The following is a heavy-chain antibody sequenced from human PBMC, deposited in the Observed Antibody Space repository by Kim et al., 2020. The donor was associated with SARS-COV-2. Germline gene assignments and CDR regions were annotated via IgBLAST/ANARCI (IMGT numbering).Heavy chain of an antibody. V-gene: IGHV3-30*01. CDR3: AREPFGEVQWLVPDFDY. J-gene: IGHJ4*02. D-gene: IGHD6-19*01. Sequence: VKGRFTISSDDSKNTLYLQMNSLRAEDTAVYYCAREPFGEVQWLVPDFDYWGQGTLVTVSS.